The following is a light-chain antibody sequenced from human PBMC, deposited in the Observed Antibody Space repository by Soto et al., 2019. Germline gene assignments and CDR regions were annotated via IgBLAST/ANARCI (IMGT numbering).Light chain of an antibody. Sequence: QAVVTREPSLTVSPGGTVTLACGSSTGTVTRGHYPYWFQQKPGQVPLTLIYDTSNKYSWTPARFSGSLLGGKAALTLSGAQPEDEAEYYCLVSYSGARVFGGGTKLTVL. J-gene: IGLJ3*02. CDR2: DTS. CDR3: LVSYSGARV. CDR1: TGTVTRGHY. V-gene: IGLV7-46*01.